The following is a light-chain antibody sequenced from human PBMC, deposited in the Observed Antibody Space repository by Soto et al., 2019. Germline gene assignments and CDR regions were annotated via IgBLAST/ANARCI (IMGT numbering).Light chain of an antibody. CDR1: QTISSW. Sequence: DIQVTQSPSTLSGSVGDRFTITCLAIQTISSWLEWYQQKPGKAPKLLIYKASTLKSGVPSRFRGSGSGTEFTLTISSLQPDDFETYYCQHYNSYSEAFGQGTKVDIK. CDR2: KAS. CDR3: QHYNSYSEA. V-gene: IGKV1-5*03. J-gene: IGKJ1*01.